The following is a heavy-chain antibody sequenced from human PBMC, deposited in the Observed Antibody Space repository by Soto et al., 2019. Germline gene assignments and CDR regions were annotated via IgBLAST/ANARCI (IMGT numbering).Heavy chain of an antibody. CDR3: TTFKTYYYDSSGYYHDAFDI. V-gene: IGHV3-15*01. CDR1: GCTFSNAW. CDR2: IKSKTDGGTT. J-gene: IGHJ3*02. D-gene: IGHD3-22*01. Sequence: PGGSLRLSCAASGCTFSNAWMSWVRQAPGKGLEWVGRIKSKTDGGTTDYAAPVKGRFTISRDDSKNTLYLQMNSLKTEDTAVYYCTTFKTYYYDSSGYYHDAFDIWGQGTMVTVSS.